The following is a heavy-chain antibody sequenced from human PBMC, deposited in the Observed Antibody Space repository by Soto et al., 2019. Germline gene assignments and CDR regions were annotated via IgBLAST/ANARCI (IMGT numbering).Heavy chain of an antibody. J-gene: IGHJ4*02. V-gene: IGHV3-48*01. CDR3: ARVRTGGYFDY. D-gene: IGHD7-27*01. CDR1: GFTFSSYS. Sequence: EVQLVESGGGLVQPGGSLRLSCAASGFTFSSYSINWVRQAPGKGLEWLSFITGSSSSIHYADSVRGRFTVSRDNAQNSLYLQMNSLRAEDTAVYYCARVRTGGYFDYWGQGTLVTVSS. CDR2: ITGSSSSI.